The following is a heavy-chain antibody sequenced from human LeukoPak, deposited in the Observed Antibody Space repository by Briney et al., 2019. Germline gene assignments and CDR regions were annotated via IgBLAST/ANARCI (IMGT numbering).Heavy chain of an antibody. CDR1: GGSFSGYY. CDR2: IYYSGST. D-gene: IGHD5-24*01. CDR3: ARFSGGRDGYNRYYFDY. Sequence: PSETLSLTCAVYGGSFSGYYWSWIRQPPGKGLEWIGYIYYSGSTYYNPSLKSRVTISVDTSKNQFSLKLSSVTAADTAVYYCARFSGGRDGYNRYYFDYWGQGTLVTVSS. V-gene: IGHV4-30-4*08. J-gene: IGHJ4*02.